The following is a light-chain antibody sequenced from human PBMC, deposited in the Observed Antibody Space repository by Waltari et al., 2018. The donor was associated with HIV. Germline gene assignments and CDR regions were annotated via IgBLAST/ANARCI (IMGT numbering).Light chain of an antibody. J-gene: IGLJ1*01. Sequence: QSALTQPRSVSGSPGQPVPISCPGTSSDVGGSNYVSCYQQHPGKAPKLMIYDVSKRPSGVPDRFSGSKSGNTASLTISGLQAEDEADYYCCSYAGSYTVYVFGTGTKVTVL. CDR1: SSDVGGSNY. V-gene: IGLV2-11*01. CDR3: CSYAGSYTVYV. CDR2: DVS.